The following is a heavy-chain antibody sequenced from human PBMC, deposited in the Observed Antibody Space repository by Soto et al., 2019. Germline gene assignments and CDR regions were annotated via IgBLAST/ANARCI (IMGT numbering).Heavy chain of an antibody. CDR2: IDGSGDST. J-gene: IGHJ6*02. CDR1: GFTFSSYA. V-gene: IGHV3-23*01. CDR3: AQSGSSSSWYYYFGLDV. D-gene: IGHD6-13*01. Sequence: EVQLLESGGGLVQPGGSLRLSCAASGFTFSSYAMSWVRQAPGKGLEWVSTIDGSGDSTYYAASVKGRFTISRDNSKNTLYLQMTSLRAEDTAVYYCAQSGSSSSWYYYFGLDVWGQGTTVTVSS.